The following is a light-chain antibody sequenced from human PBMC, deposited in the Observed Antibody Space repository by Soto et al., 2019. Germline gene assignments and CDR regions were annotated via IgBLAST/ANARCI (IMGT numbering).Light chain of an antibody. CDR2: DAS. Sequence: DIQMTQSPSTLSASVGDRVTITCRASQSISSRLAWYQQKPGKAPKLLIYDASSLESGVPSRFSGSGSGTEFTLTINILQPDDLATYICQQYKSYSTFGQGTKVDIK. V-gene: IGKV1-5*01. CDR1: QSISSR. CDR3: QQYKSYST. J-gene: IGKJ1*01.